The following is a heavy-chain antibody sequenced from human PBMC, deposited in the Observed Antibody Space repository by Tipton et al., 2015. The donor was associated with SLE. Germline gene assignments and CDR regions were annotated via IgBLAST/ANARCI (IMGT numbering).Heavy chain of an antibody. CDR2: LSYDGSNK. D-gene: IGHD3-10*01. V-gene: IGHV3-30*04. CDR3: AKVARSNPGIRWFDP. CDR1: GFTFSSYA. Sequence: SLRLSCAASGFTFSSYAMHWVRQAPGKGLEWVAVLSYDGSNKYYADSVKGRFTISRDNSKNTLYLQMNSLRAEDTAVYYCAKVARSNPGIRWFDPWGQGTLVTVSS. J-gene: IGHJ5*02.